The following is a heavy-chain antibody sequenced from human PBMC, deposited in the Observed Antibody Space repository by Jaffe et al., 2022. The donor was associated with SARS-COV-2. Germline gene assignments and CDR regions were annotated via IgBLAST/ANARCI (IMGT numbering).Heavy chain of an antibody. J-gene: IGHJ5*02. CDR2: IHYSGPT. CDR3: ARGYRSSWYVWLDP. V-gene: IGHV4-59*01. D-gene: IGHD6-13*01. Sequence: QVQLQESGPGLVKPSETLSLTCTVSGGSISSYYWTWIRQPPGKGLEWIGNIHYSGPTNSIPSLKSRVTMSIDTSKNQFSLRLTSVTAADTAVYYCARGYRSSWYVWLDPWGQGTLVTVSS. CDR1: GGSISSYY.